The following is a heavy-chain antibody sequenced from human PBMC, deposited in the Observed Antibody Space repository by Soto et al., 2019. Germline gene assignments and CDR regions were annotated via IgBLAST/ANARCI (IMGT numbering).Heavy chain of an antibody. CDR2: ISGSGRTT. J-gene: IGHJ4*02. V-gene: IGHV3-23*01. D-gene: IGHD4-17*01. CDR1: GFTFSSYA. Sequence: GGSLRLSCAASGFTFSSYAMTWVRQAPQKGLEWVSGISGSGRTTYYADSMKGRFTISRDNSKNTLYLQMNSLRADDTAVYYCANIHYGSLTYWGQGALVTVSS. CDR3: ANIHYGSLTY.